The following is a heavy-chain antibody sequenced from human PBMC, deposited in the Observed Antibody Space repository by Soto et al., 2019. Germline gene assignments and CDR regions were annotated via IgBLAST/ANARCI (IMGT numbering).Heavy chain of an antibody. J-gene: IGHJ4*02. V-gene: IGHV1-8*01. CDR2: MIPNLGNA. CDR1: FACCS. Sequence: FACCSRCWVCQANGQGLEWMGWMIPNLGNASYAQKFQGRVTMTTNKSMSTAYMELSSLRSEDTAVYYCARYQPIVGVPAVSSVTRYWGKGTLVPGTS. CDR3: ARYQPIVGVPAVSSVTRY. D-gene: IGHD2-2*01.